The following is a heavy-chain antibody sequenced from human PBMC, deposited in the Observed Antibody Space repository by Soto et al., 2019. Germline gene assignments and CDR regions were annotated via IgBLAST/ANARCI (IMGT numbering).Heavy chain of an antibody. V-gene: IGHV4-30-4*01. Sequence: SETLSLTCTVSGGSISSGDYYWSWIRQPPGKGLEWIGYIYYSGSTYYNPSLKSRVTISVDTSKNQFSLKLSSVTAADTAVYYCAREGILPPGSPLWGQGTLVTVSS. CDR2: IYYSGST. D-gene: IGHD2-15*01. J-gene: IGHJ4*02. CDR3: AREGILPPGSPL. CDR1: GGSISSGDYY.